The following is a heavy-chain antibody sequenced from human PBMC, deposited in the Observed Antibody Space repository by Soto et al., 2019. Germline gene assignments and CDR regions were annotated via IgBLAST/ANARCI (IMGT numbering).Heavy chain of an antibody. J-gene: IGHJ4*02. V-gene: IGHV4-30-2*01. CDR1: GGSISSGDYS. CDR3: ASVRREYDNSGPVDY. Sequence: QLQLQESGSGLVKPSQTLSLTCAVSGGSISSGDYSWNWIRQPPGKGLEWIGYIYYGGSTYYNPSLQSRVTMSVDRARNQISLKLNSVTAADTAVYYCASVRREYDNSGPVDYWGQGTLVTVSS. D-gene: IGHD3-22*01. CDR2: IYYGGST.